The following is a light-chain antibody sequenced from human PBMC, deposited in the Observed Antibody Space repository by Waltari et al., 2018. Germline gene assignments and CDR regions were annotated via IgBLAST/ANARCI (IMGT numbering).Light chain of an antibody. CDR1: TSNIGNNP. Sequence: QSVLTQPPSASGTPGQRVTISCSGSTSNIGNNPVNWYQQRPGTAPKVLIYNDDQRPWGVPDRFSVSKSGPSASLAISGLQSDDEGDYYCAARDDSLNVWVFGGGTKVTVL. CDR2: NDD. CDR3: AARDDSLNVWV. V-gene: IGLV1-44*01. J-gene: IGLJ3*02.